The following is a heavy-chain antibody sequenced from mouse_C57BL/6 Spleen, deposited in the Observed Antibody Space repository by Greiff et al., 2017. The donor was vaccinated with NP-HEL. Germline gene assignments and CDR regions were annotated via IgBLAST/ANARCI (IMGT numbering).Heavy chain of an antibody. Sequence: EVQLQESGGGLVKPGGSLKLSCAASGFTFSSYAMSWVRQTPEKRLEWVATISDGGSYTYYPDNVKGRVTISRDNAKNNLYLQMSHLKSVYSAMSYCARDGRAPPYYAIDYWGQGTSVTVSS. CDR3: ARDGRAPPYYAIDY. J-gene: IGHJ4*01. V-gene: IGHV5-4*01. CDR2: ISDGGSYT. CDR1: GFTFSSYA.